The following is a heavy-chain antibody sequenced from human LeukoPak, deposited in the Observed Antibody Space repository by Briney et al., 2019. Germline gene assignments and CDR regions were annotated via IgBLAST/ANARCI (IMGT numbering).Heavy chain of an antibody. V-gene: IGHV3-9*01. CDR1: GFNFDDYA. CDR2: ISWNSANI. Sequence: GRSLRLSCAASGFNFDDYAMHWVRQPPGKGLEWVSGISWNSANIGYADSVKGRFTISGDNAKNSLYLQMNSLRDEDSAFYYCATVAGSSLSRNYFDPWGQGTLVTVSS. J-gene: IGHJ5*02. CDR3: ATVAGSSLSRNYFDP. D-gene: IGHD6-6*01.